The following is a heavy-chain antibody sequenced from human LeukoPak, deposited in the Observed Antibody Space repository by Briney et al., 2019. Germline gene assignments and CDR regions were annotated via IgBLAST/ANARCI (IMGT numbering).Heavy chain of an antibody. D-gene: IGHD3-3*01. Sequence: SETLSLTCTVSGGSISSNNYYWGWVRQPPGKGLEWIGNIYYSGSTYYNPSLKSRVSISVDTSKNQFSLKLSSVTAADTAVYYCQSRFLEWLLDYWGQGTLVTVSS. CDR2: IYYSGST. J-gene: IGHJ4*02. CDR1: GGSISSNNYY. V-gene: IGHV4-39*01. CDR3: QSRFLEWLLDY.